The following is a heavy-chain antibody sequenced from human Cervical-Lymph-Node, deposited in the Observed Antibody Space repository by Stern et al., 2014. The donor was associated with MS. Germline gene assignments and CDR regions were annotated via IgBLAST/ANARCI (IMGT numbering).Heavy chain of an antibody. J-gene: IGHJ4*02. CDR3: AREAPNCSGGRCYPRIDY. D-gene: IGHD2-15*01. CDR2: INTDNGET. Sequence: QVQLMQSGAEVKRPGASVRVSCKASGYTFSSYGISWVRQAPGQGLDWMGWINTDNGETTYAQRVQGRVTMTTDTSTSTAYMELRSLRSDDAAVYYCAREAPNCSGGRCYPRIDYWGQGTLVTVSS. CDR1: GYTFSSYG. V-gene: IGHV1-18*01.